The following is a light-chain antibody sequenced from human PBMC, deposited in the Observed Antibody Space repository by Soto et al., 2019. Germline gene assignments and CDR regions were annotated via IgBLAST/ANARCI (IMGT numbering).Light chain of an antibody. CDR3: SSYTTSTTRV. J-gene: IGLJ3*02. V-gene: IGLV2-14*01. Sequence: QSALTQPASVSGSPGQSITISCTGTTNDIGYYNYVSWYQQHPGKAPKLMLYEVSNRPSGVSDRFSGSKSGDTASLTISGLQAEDEAYYYCSSYTTSTTRVFGGGTKLTVL. CDR2: EVS. CDR1: TNDIGYYNY.